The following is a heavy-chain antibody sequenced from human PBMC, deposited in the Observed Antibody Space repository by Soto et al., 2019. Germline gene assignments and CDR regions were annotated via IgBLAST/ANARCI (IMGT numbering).Heavy chain of an antibody. CDR2: MSSSGATI. D-gene: IGHD3-10*01. V-gene: IGHV3-11*04. CDR1: GFTFRDYY. J-gene: IGHJ4*02. Sequence: GGSLRLSCAGSGFTFRDYYMSWVRLAPGQGLEWVSYMSSSGATIYYADSVRGRFTISRDNVNDTLYLQMNNLRAEDSGLYYCTRGPRPISTGTGAYWGQGTQVTVSS. CDR3: TRGPRPISTGTGAY.